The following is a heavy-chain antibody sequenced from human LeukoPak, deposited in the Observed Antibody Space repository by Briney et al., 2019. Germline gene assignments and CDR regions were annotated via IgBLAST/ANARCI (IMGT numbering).Heavy chain of an antibody. CDR2: ISSSGSTI. Sequence: PGGSLRLSCAASGFTFSDYYMSWLHQAPGRGLEWVSYISSSGSTIYYADSVKGRFTISSDNAKNSLYLQMNSLRAEDTAAYYCARGRSGYYYDSSGYGGSTREYFQHWGQGTLVTVSS. D-gene: IGHD3-22*01. V-gene: IGHV3-11*01. CDR1: GFTFSDYY. CDR3: ARGRSGYYYDSSGYGGSTREYFQH. J-gene: IGHJ1*01.